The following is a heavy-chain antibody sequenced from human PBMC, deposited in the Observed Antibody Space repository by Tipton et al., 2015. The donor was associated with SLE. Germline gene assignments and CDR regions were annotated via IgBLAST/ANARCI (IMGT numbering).Heavy chain of an antibody. J-gene: IGHJ6*02. Sequence: LRLSCTVSGGSISSSSYYWGWIRQPPGKGLEWIGSIYYSGSTYYNPSLKSRVTISVDTSKNQFSLKLSSVTAADSAVYYCARGRGDYYYGMDVWGQGTTVTVSS. CDR3: ARGRGDYYYGMDV. V-gene: IGHV4-39*07. CDR2: IYYSGST. CDR1: GGSISSSSYY.